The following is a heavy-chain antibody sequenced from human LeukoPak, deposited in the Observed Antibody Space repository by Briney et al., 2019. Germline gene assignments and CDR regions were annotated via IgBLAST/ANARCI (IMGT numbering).Heavy chain of an antibody. CDR3: ARWADY. V-gene: IGHV3-30*04. Sequence: GGSLTLFCSACGFTFCSYAMHWVRQARGKAREWGADISYDGSNKYYVDSVKGRFTISRDTSKNTLYLQMNRLRAEDTAVYYCARWADYWGQGTLVTVSS. CDR1: GFTFCSYA. CDR2: ISYDGSNK. J-gene: IGHJ4*02.